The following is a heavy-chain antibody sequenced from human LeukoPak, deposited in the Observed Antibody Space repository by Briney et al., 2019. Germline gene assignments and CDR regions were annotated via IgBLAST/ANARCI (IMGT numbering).Heavy chain of an antibody. CDR2: ISANNGNT. D-gene: IGHD2-2*01. CDR1: DYNFGIFG. V-gene: IGHV1-18*01. CDR3: ARVGVVVPSAWFDP. Sequence: ASVKVSCKASDYNFGIFGISWVRQAPGQGLEWMGWISANNGNTKYAQSLQGRVTMTTDTSTSTAYMELRSLRSDDTAVYYCARVGVVVPSAWFDPWGQGTLVTVSS. J-gene: IGHJ5*02.